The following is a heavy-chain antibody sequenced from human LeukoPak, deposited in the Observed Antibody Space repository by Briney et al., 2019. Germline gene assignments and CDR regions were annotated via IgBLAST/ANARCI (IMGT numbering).Heavy chain of an antibody. D-gene: IGHD3-22*01. CDR2: IYSKTDGGTT. CDR1: GLTFSNAW. J-gene: IGHJ4*02. V-gene: IGHV3-15*01. CDR3: ATGSNRYDSSDFDY. Sequence: GGSLRLSCAASGLTFSNAWMNWVRQAPGKGLEWVGRIYSKTDGGTTEYAAPVKGRFSISRDDSKNTLDLQMHSLKTDDTALYYCATGSNRYDSSDFDYWGQGTLVTVSS.